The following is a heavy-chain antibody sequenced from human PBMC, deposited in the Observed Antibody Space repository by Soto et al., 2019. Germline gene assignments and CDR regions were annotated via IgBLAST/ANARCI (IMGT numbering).Heavy chain of an antibody. CDR3: ARDLQYYYGSAPGPIDY. Sequence: ASVKVSCKASGYTFTSYGISWVRQAPGQGLEWMGWISAYNGNTNYAQKLQGRVTMTTDTSTSTAYMELRSLRSDDTAVYYCARDLQYYYGSAPGPIDYWGQGTLVTVSS. J-gene: IGHJ4*02. D-gene: IGHD3-10*01. CDR2: ISAYNGNT. CDR1: GYTFTSYG. V-gene: IGHV1-18*01.